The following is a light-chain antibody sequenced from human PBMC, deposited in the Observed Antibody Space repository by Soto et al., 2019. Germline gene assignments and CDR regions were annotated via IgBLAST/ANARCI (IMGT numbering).Light chain of an antibody. CDR1: SGHSSYA. Sequence: QSVLTQSPSASASLGASVKLTCTLSSGHSSYAIAWHQQQPEKGPRYLMKLNSDGSHSKGDGIPYRFSGSSSGAERYLTISRLQSEDEADYFCQTWGNGIRVFGGGTMLTVL. V-gene: IGLV4-69*01. J-gene: IGLJ3*02. CDR2: LNSDGSH. CDR3: QTWGNGIRV.